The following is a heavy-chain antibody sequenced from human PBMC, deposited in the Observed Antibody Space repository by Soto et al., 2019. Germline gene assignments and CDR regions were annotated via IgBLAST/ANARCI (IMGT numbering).Heavy chain of an antibody. J-gene: IGHJ5*02. CDR1: GYTFTSYG. Sequence: QVQLVQSGAEVKKPGASVKVSCKASGYTFTSYGISWVRQAPGQGLEWMGWISAYNGNTNYAQKLQGRVTMTTDTSTSTAYMERRSLRSDDTAVYYCARDRVVVVVAATPHNRWFDPWGQGTLVTVSS. CDR3: ARDRVVVVVAATPHNRWFDP. V-gene: IGHV1-18*01. D-gene: IGHD2-15*01. CDR2: ISAYNGNT.